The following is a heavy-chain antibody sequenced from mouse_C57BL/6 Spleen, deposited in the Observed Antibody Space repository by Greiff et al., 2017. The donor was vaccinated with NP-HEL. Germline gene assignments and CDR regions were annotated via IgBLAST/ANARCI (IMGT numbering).Heavy chain of an antibody. CDR3: ARRTGTGYFDY. CDR2: ISGGGGNT. V-gene: IGHV5-9*01. Sequence: EVKVVESGGGLVKPGGSLKLSCAASGFTFSSYTMSWVRQTPEKRLEWVATISGGGGNTYYPDSVKGRFTISRDNAKNTLYLQMSSLRAEDTALYYCARRTGTGYFDYWGQGTTLTVSS. CDR1: GFTFSSYT. D-gene: IGHD4-1*01. J-gene: IGHJ2*01.